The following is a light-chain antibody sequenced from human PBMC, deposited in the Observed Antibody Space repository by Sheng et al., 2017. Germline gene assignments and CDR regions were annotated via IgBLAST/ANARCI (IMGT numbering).Light chain of an antibody. V-gene: IGKV3-15*01. J-gene: IGKJ4*01. Sequence: EIVMTQSPGTLSVSPGERATLSCRASQSVSNKLAWYQQKPGQAPRLLIYAASTRATGIPARFSGSGSGTEFTLTISTLQSEDFAVYYCQQYDKWPLPFGGRDQGGDQT. CDR2: AAS. CDR1: QSVSNK. CDR3: QQYDKWPLP.